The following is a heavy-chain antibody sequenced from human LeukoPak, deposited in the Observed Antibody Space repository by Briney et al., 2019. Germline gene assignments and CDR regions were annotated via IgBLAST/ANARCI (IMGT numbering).Heavy chain of an antibody. V-gene: IGHV4-34*01. D-gene: IGHD3-10*01. CDR3: ARAYYYGSGSYHSGYYGMDV. CDR2: INHSGST. Sequence: PSETLSLTCAVYGGSFSGYYWSWIRQPPGKGLEWIGEINHSGSTNYNPSLKSRVTISVDTSKNQFSLKLSSVTAADTAVYYCARAYYYGSGSYHSGYYGMDVWGQGTTVTVSS. J-gene: IGHJ6*02. CDR1: GGSFSGYY.